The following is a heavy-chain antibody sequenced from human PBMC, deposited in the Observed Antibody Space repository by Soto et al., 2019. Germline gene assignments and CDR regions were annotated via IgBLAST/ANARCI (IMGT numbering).Heavy chain of an antibody. V-gene: IGHV3-30-3*01. CDR2: ISYDGSNK. D-gene: IGHD3-10*01. Sequence: PGGSLRLSCAASGFTFSSYAMSWVRQAPGKGLEWVAVISYDGSNKYYADSVKGRFTISRDNSKNTLYLQMNSLRAEDTAVYYCARDRIPLQVRGVIVAFDIWGQGTMVTVSS. CDR3: ARDRIPLQVRGVIVAFDI. CDR1: GFTFSSYA. J-gene: IGHJ3*02.